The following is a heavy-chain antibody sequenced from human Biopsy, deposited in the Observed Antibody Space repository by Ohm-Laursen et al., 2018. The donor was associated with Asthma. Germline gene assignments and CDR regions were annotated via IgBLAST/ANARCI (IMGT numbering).Heavy chain of an antibody. CDR3: ARAVDYSHYYGTDV. D-gene: IGHD3-10*01. CDR2: ISVYNGNT. V-gene: IGHV1-18*01. CDR1: GYTFNSAG. Sequence: ASVKVSCKTSGYTFNSAGITWVRQAPGQGLEWMGWISVYNGNTKVAQKLQDRVTVITDTSTSTAYMELRSLRSDDTAVYFCARAVDYSHYYGTDVWGQGTTVTVS. J-gene: IGHJ6*02.